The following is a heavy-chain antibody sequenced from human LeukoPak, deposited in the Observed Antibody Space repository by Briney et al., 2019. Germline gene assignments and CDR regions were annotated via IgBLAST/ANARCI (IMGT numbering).Heavy chain of an antibody. D-gene: IGHD3-22*01. CDR3: AKDLSGYPLGY. J-gene: IGHJ4*02. CDR2: ISGSGGST. V-gene: IGHV3-23*01. CDR1: GFTFSSYA. Sequence: GGSLRLSCAAPGFTFSSYAMSWVRQAPGKGLEWVSAISGSGGSTYYADSVKGRFTISRDNSKNTLYLQMNSLRAEDTAVYYCAKDLSGYPLGYWGQGTLVTVSS.